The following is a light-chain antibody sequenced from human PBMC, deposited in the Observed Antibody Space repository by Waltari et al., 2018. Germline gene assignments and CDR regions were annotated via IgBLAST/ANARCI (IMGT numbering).Light chain of an antibody. J-gene: IGLJ1*01. Sequence: QSALTQPASVSGSPGQSINIYCTGTSSDVGGYNYGSGYQHNPRKAPQRMIYDVSNPPSVVSNRCSGSKSCNTASLTISVLQAEYEADYYCSSYTSSSTLYVFGTGTKVTVL. V-gene: IGLV2-14*03. CDR1: SSDVGGYNY. CDR2: DVS. CDR3: SSYTSSSTLYV.